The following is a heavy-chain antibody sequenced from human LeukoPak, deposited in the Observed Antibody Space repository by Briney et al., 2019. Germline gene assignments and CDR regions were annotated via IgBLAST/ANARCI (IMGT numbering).Heavy chain of an antibody. CDR1: GYTFTSYG. D-gene: IGHD2-15*01. J-gene: IGHJ3*02. CDR3: ASVDFRYCSGGSCYSDAFDI. Sequence: ASVKVSCKASGYTFTSYGISWVRQAPGQGLEWMGWISAYNGNTNYAQKLQGRVTMTTDTSTSTAYMELRSLRSDDTAVYYCASVDFRYCSGGSCYSDAFDIWGQGTMVTVSS. CDR2: ISAYNGNT. V-gene: IGHV1-18*01.